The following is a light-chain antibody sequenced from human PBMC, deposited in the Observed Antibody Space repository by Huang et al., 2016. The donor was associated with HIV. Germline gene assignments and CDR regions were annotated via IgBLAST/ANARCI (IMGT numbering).Light chain of an antibody. V-gene: IGKV1-9*01. J-gene: IGKJ4*01. CDR3: QQFSSYPLT. Sequence: IQLTQSPSSLSIYVGDKVTITCRASQAIPNYVAWYQQRPGKAPKLRIYAASTLHSGVPSRFSGSGSGADFTLSIANVQPEDSATYYCQQFSSYPLTFGGGTKVEIK. CDR1: QAIPNY. CDR2: AAS.